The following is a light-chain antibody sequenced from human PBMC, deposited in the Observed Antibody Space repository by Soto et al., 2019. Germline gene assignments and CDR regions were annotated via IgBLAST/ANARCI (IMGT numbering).Light chain of an antibody. J-gene: IGLJ3*02. CDR1: SSNIWAGYN. V-gene: IGLV1-40*01. CDR3: QSYDSSLSVV. Sequence: QSVLTQPPSVSGAPGLRVTISCSGSSSNIWAGYNVHWYQQLPGTDPKLLIYGNSNRPSGVPDRLSGSKSGTSASLAITGLQAEDEADYYCQSYDSSLSVVFGGGTKLTVL. CDR2: GNS.